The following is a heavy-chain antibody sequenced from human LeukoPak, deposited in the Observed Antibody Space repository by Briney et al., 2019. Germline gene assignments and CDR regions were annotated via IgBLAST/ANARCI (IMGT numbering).Heavy chain of an antibody. J-gene: IGHJ5*02. CDR2: IYYSGST. D-gene: IGHD6-19*01. V-gene: IGHV4-39*07. Sequence: SETLSLTCTVSGGSISSSSYYWGWIRQPPGKGLEWIGSIYYSGSTYYNPSLKSRVTISVDTSKNQFSLKLSSVTAADTAVYYCARDVSSGWYWFDPWGQGTLVTVSS. CDR1: GGSISSSSYY. CDR3: ARDVSSGWYWFDP.